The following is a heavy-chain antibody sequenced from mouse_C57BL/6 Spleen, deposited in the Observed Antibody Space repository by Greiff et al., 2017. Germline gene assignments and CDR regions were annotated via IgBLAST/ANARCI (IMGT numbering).Heavy chain of an antibody. CDR3: ARGRGGGYFAMDY. J-gene: IGHJ4*01. CDR1: GYTFTSYW. CDR2: IDPSDSET. V-gene: IGHV1-52*01. Sequence: QVQLQQPGAELVRPGSSVKLSCKASGYTFTSYWMHWVKQRPIQGLEWIGNIDPSDSETHYNQKFKDKATLTVDKSSSTAYMQRSSLTSEDSAVYYCARGRGGGYFAMDYWGQGTSVTVSS. D-gene: IGHD1-1*02.